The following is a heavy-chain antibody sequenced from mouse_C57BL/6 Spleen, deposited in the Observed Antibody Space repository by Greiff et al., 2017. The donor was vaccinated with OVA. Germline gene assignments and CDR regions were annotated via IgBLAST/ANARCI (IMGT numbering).Heavy chain of an antibody. Sequence: DVMLVESGGGLVKPGGSLKLSCAASGFTFSSYAMSWVRQTPEKRLEWVATISDGGSYTYYPDNVKGRFTISRDNAKNNLYLQMSHLKSEDTAMYYCAIDHTVVGYFGVWGTGTTVTVSS. V-gene: IGHV5-4*01. CDR1: GFTFSSYA. D-gene: IGHD1-1*01. J-gene: IGHJ1*03. CDR2: ISDGGSYT. CDR3: AIDHTVVGYFGV.